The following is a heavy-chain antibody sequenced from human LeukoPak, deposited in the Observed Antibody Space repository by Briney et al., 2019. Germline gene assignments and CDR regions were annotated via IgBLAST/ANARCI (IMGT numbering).Heavy chain of an antibody. J-gene: IGHJ4*02. CDR2: IYHSGST. CDR1: GYSISSGRY. Sequence: PSETLSLTCAVSGYSISSGRYWGWIRQPPGKGLEWIGSIYHSGSTYYNPSLKSRVTISVDTSKNQFSLNLRSVTAADTAVYYCARLASKDIVVVVAATRGGLFDYWGQGTLVTVSS. D-gene: IGHD2-15*01. CDR3: ARLASKDIVVVVAATRGGLFDY. V-gene: IGHV4-38-2*01.